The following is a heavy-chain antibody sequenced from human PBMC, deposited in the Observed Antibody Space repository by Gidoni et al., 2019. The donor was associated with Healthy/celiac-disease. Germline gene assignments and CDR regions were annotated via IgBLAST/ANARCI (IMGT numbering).Heavy chain of an antibody. V-gene: IGHV4-38-2*01. CDR3: ARAPQWLGYYYYMDV. Sequence: QVQLQESGPGLVKPSETLSLTCAVSGYSISSGYYWGWIRQPPGKGLEWIGSIYHSGSPYYTPSLKSRVTISVDTSKNQFSLKLSSVTAADTAVYYCARAPQWLGYYYYMDVWGKGTTVTVSS. J-gene: IGHJ6*03. D-gene: IGHD6-19*01. CDR2: IYHSGSP. CDR1: GYSISSGYY.